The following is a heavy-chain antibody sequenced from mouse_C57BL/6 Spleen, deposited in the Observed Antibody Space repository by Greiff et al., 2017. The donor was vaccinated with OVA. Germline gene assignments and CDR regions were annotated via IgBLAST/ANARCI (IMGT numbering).Heavy chain of an antibody. V-gene: IGHV1-42*01. CDR2: INPSTGGT. J-gene: IGHJ2*01. Sequence: EVQLQESGPELVKPGASVKISCKASGYSFTGYYMNWVKQSPEKSLEWIGEINPSTGGTTYNQKFKAKATLTVDKSSSTAYMQLKSLTSEDSAVYYCARSGLTGTVDYWGQGTTLTVSS. CDR3: ARSGLTGTVDY. CDR1: GYSFTGYY. D-gene: IGHD4-1*01.